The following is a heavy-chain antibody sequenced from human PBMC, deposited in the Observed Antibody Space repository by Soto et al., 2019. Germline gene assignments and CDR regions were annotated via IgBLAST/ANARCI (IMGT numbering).Heavy chain of an antibody. D-gene: IGHD4-17*01. CDR1: GFTFSSYA. CDR3: AKGPGVNQDYGDPYYIDD. Sequence: GGSLRLSCAASGFTFSSYAMSWVRQAPGKGLEWVSAISGSGGSTYYADSVKGRFTISRDNSKNTLYLQMNSLRAEDTAVYYCAKGPGVNQDYGDPYYIDDWGPGTLVTLSS. CDR2: ISGSGGST. J-gene: IGHJ4*02. V-gene: IGHV3-23*01.